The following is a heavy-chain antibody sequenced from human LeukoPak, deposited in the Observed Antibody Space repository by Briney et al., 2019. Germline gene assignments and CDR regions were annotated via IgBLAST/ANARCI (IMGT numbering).Heavy chain of an antibody. Sequence: KPPETLCLTPNVSGVSTGGDNSRWICQPPRKGLGWTVYMYITGGNHYPPSLKGRVTIYVDTAKTQVPLKLSSESAADTAVYYCAKMYKYFYMEVGGKRTTVTVS. J-gene: IGHJ6*03. CDR2: MYITGGN. CDR1: GVSTGGDN. CDR3: AKMYKYFYMEV. D-gene: IGHD1-1*01. V-gene: IGHV4-4*09.